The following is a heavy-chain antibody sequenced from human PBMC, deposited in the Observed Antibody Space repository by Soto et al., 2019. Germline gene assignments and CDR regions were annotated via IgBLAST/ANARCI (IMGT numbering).Heavy chain of an antibody. Sequence: SETLSLTCTVSGVSISSFYWSWIRQPPGKGLEWIGEINHSGSTNYNPSLKSRVTISVDTSKNQFSLKLSSVTAADTAVYYCARRYCSSTSCPESNWFDPWGQGTLVTVSS. D-gene: IGHD2-2*01. J-gene: IGHJ5*02. CDR1: GVSISSFY. V-gene: IGHV4-34*01. CDR3: ARRYCSSTSCPESNWFDP. CDR2: INHSGST.